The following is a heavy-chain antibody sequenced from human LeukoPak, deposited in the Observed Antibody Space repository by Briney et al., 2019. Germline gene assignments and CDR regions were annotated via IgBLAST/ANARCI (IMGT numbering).Heavy chain of an antibody. CDR2: IYSGGST. J-gene: IGHJ5*02. Sequence: GGSLRLSCAASGFTFRSYAMNWVRQAPGKGLEWVSVIYSGGSTYYADSVKGRFTISRDNSKNTVYLQMSSLRAEDTAVYYCARGAYKSAAGFDPWGQGTLVTVSS. D-gene: IGHD6-13*01. V-gene: IGHV3-23*03. CDR3: ARGAYKSAAGFDP. CDR1: GFTFRSYA.